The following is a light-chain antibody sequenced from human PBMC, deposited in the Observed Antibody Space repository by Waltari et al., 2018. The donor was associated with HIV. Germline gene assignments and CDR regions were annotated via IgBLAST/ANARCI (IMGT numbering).Light chain of an antibody. Sequence: DIVLTQTPDSLIVSPGERASINCRSNQSLLYSPNNKNFLVWYQQQPGQPPKLLIYWASSRESVVPARFSGSGAGTNFTLTISSLQPEDVATYFCQQYFSTPWTFGQGTKV. CDR1: QSLLYSPNNKNF. V-gene: IGKV4-1*01. CDR3: QQYFSTPWT. J-gene: IGKJ1*01. CDR2: WAS.